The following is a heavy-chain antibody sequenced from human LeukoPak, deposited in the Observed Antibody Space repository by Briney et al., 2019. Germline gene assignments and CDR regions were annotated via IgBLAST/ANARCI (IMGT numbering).Heavy chain of an antibody. CDR3: ARQYFSGGSCYYYYYYMDV. CDR2: INHSGST. CDR1: GGSFSGYY. V-gene: IGHV4-34*01. Sequence: PSETLSLTCAVYGGSFSGYYWSWIRQPPGKGLEWIGEINHSGSTNYNPSLKSRVTISVDTSKNQFSLKLSSVTAADTAVYYCARQYFSGGSCYYYYYYMDVWGKGTTVTVSS. D-gene: IGHD2-15*01. J-gene: IGHJ6*03.